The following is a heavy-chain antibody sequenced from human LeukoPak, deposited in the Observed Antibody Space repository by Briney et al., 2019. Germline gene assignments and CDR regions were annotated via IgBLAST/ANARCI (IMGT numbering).Heavy chain of an antibody. V-gene: IGHV3-30*04. CDR1: GFTFSSYA. CDR3: ARVKTVPIKYFDY. J-gene: IGHJ4*02. Sequence: GRSLRLSCAASGFTFSSYAMHWVRQAPGKGLEWVAVISYDGSNKYYADSVKGRFTISRDNAKNSLYLQMNSLRAEDTAVYYCARVKTVPIKYFDYWGQGTLVTVSS. D-gene: IGHD2-8*01. CDR2: ISYDGSNK.